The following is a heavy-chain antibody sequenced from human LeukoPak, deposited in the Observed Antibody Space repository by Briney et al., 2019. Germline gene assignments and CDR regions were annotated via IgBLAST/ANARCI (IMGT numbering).Heavy chain of an antibody. CDR1: GFTFSSYE. D-gene: IGHD6-13*01. CDR2: ISSSGSTI. V-gene: IGHV3-48*03. J-gene: IGHJ4*02. CDR3: ATTWRYSSSWSRFDY. Sequence: GGSLRLSCAASGFTFSSYEMNWVRQAPGKGLEWVSYISSSGSTIYYADSVKGRFTISRDNAKNSLYLQMNSLRVEDTAVYYCATTWRYSSSWSRFDYWGQGTLVTVPS.